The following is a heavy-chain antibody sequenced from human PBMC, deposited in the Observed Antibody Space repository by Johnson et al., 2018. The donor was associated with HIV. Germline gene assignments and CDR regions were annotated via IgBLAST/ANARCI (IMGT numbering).Heavy chain of an antibody. CDR1: GFTFSNYG. CDR3: ARDPDWSAFDI. D-gene: IGHD3-9*01. Sequence: VQLVESGGGVVQPGGSLRLSCVASGFTFSNYGMTWVRQAPGKGLEWVATINEDGTGKNHVDSVKGRFSISRDNTKNSLYLQMDSLRVDDTAVYYCARDPDWSAFDIWGQGTMVTVSS. V-gene: IGHV3-7*05. CDR2: INEDGTGK. J-gene: IGHJ3*02.